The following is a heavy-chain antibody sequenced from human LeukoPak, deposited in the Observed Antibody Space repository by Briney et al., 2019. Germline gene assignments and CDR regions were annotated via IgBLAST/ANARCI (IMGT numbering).Heavy chain of an antibody. CDR2: INHSGST. CDR1: GGSFSGYY. CDR3: ARLPDSGTGYYMDV. J-gene: IGHJ6*03. V-gene: IGHV4-34*01. Sequence: SETLSLTCAVYGGSFSGYYWSWIRQPPGKGLEWIGEINHSGSTNYNPSLKSRVTISVDTSKNQFSLKLSSVTAADTAVYYCARLPDSGTGYYMDVWGKGTTVTVSS. D-gene: IGHD1-1*01.